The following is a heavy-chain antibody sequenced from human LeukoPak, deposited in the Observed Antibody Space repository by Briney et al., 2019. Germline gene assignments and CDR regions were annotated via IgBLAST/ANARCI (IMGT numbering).Heavy chain of an antibody. Sequence: PSETLSLTCTVSGGSISSGDYYWSWIRQPPGKGLEWIGYIYYSGSTYYNPSLKSRVTISVDTSKNQFSLKLSSVTAADTAVYYCARVGLYYGSGSYLDYWGQGTLVTVSS. V-gene: IGHV4-30-4*01. CDR2: IYYSGST. CDR1: GGSISSGDYY. D-gene: IGHD3-10*01. J-gene: IGHJ4*02. CDR3: ARVGLYYGSGSYLDY.